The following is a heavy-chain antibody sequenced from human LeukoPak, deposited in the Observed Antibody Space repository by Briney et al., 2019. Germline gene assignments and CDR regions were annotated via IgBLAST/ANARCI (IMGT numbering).Heavy chain of an antibody. CDR2: INPNSGGT. J-gene: IGHJ4*02. V-gene: IGHV1-2*02. CDR1: GYTFTGYY. D-gene: IGHD1-26*01. Sequence: GASVKVSCKASGYTFTGYYMHWVRQAPGQGLEWMGWINPNSGGTNYAQKFQGRVTITRDTSISTAYMELSRLRSDDTAVYYCARDLGVGATEDYWGQGTLVTVSS. CDR3: ARDLGVGATEDY.